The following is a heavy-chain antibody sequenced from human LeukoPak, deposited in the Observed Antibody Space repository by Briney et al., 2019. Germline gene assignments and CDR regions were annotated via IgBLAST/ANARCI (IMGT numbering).Heavy chain of an antibody. CDR2: IYYSGST. J-gene: IGHJ4*02. V-gene: IGHV4-39*01. CDR1: GGSISSSSYY. Sequence: SETLSLTCIVSGGSISSSSYYWGWIRQPPGKGLEWIGSIYYSGSTYYNPSLKSRVTIFVDTSKNQFSLKLSSVTAADTAVYYCARHLQILEVYDYWGQGTLVTVSS. D-gene: IGHD1-1*01. CDR3: ARHLQILEVYDY.